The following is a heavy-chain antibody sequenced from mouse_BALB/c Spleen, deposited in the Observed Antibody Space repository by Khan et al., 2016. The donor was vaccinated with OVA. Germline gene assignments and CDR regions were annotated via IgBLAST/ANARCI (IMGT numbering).Heavy chain of an antibody. CDR3: ARTARIKY. D-gene: IGHD3-3*01. V-gene: IGHV3-2*02. CDR1: GYSITSGYG. Sequence: EVQLQESGPGLVKPSQSLSLTCTVTGYSITSGYGWNWIRQFPGNKLEWMGYISYSGSTNYNPSPKSRFSNTRDTSTNQFFLQLNSVTTEDTATYYCARTARIKYWGQGTTLTVYS. J-gene: IGHJ2*01. CDR2: ISYSGST.